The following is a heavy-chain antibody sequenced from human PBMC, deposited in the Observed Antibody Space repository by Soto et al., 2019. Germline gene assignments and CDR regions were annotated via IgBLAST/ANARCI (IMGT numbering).Heavy chain of an antibody. J-gene: IGHJ5*02. CDR3: ARVVRGVVNWFDP. CDR2: IATYNSNR. CDR1: GDTFTNFG. D-gene: IGHD3-10*01. V-gene: IGHV1-18*01. Sequence: HLVQSGPEVKKPGASVSVSCKTSGDTFTNFGLSWVRQAPGQGLEWMGWIATYNSNRNYAQKFQGRLILTTDTSTSTAYMELKSLGYDDTAVYYCARVVRGVVNWFDPWGQGTLVTVSS.